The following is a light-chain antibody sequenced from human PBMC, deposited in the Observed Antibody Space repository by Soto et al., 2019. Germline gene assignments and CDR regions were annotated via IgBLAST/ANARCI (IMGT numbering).Light chain of an antibody. CDR2: GAS. Sequence: EIVMTQSPATLSVSPGERATLSCMASQSVSSNLAWYQQKPGQAPRLLIYGASTRATGIPARFSGSGSGTEFTLTISSLQSADSAVYYCQQYSNWPPFTFGQGTRLEI. CDR1: QSVSSN. V-gene: IGKV3-15*01. CDR3: QQYSNWPPFT. J-gene: IGKJ5*01.